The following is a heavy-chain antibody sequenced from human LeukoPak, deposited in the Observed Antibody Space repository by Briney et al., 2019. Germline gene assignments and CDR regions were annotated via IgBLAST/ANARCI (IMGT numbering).Heavy chain of an antibody. CDR3: ARHGFGGFWSGYPPNWFDP. J-gene: IGHJ5*02. Sequence: SETLSLTCTVSGGSISSYYWSWIRQPPGKGLEGIGYIYYIGSTNYNPSLKSRVTISVDTSKNQFSLKLSSVTAADTAVYYCARHGFGGFWSGYPPNWFDPWGQGTLVTVSS. D-gene: IGHD3-3*01. V-gene: IGHV4-59*08. CDR2: IYYIGST. CDR1: GGSISSYY.